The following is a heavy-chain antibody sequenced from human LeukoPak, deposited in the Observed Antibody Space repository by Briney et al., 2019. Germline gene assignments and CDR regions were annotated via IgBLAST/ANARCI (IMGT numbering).Heavy chain of an antibody. J-gene: IGHJ4*02. Sequence: PSETLSLTCTVSGGSISSSTYYWGWIRQPPGKGLEWIGSIFYSGTTYYNPSFKSRVSISVDTSKSQFSLKLSSVTAADTAVYYCAREGDDYGDYDRAYWGQGTLVTVSS. V-gene: IGHV4-39*02. CDR2: IFYSGTT. CDR3: AREGDDYGDYDRAY. D-gene: IGHD4-17*01. CDR1: GGSISSSTYY.